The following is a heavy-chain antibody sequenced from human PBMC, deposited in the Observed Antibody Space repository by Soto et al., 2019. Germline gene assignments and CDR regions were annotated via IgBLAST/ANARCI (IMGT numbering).Heavy chain of an antibody. J-gene: IGHJ4*02. CDR2: VNPSGGHT. Sequence: QVQLVQSGAEVKKPGASVKVSCKASGDTFTDSYIHWGRQAPGQGLEWMGTVNPSGGHTTYAQHFLGRMTMTRDTSTSTLYMELTSLTSEDTAVYYCARGGHVVVVTAALDYWGQGTLVTVSS. CDR3: ARGGHVVVVTAALDY. V-gene: IGHV1-46*01. D-gene: IGHD2-21*02. CDR1: GDTFTDSY.